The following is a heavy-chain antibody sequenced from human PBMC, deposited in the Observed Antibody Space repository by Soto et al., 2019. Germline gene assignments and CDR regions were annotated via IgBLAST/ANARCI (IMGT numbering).Heavy chain of an antibody. V-gene: IGHV3-74*01. D-gene: IGHD3-9*01. J-gene: IGHJ3*02. CDR3: ARPRTSDWAYDI. CDR1: GFTFSSYW. Sequence: EVLLVESGGGLVQPGGSLRLSCAASGFTFSSYWMHWVRQAPGKGLMWVSRIKTDGTDTHYADSVKGRFTISRDNAKNTLYLQMNSLRGEDTAVYYCARPRTSDWAYDIWGQGTMVIVSS. CDR2: IKTDGTDT.